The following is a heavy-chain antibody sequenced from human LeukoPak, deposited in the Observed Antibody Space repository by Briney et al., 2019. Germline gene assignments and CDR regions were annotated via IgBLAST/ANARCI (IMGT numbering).Heavy chain of an antibody. V-gene: IGHV3-7*01. CDR1: GFTFSDYW. Sequence: GGSLRLSCGASGFTFSDYWMSWVRQAPGKGPEWVANIKGDGSKIYYVDSVKGRFTISRDNAKNSLYLQMNSLRAEDTAVYYCARGSSTHGEYYFDYWGQGTLVTVSS. J-gene: IGHJ4*02. CDR3: ARGSSTHGEYYFDY. D-gene: IGHD2-2*01. CDR2: IKGDGSKI.